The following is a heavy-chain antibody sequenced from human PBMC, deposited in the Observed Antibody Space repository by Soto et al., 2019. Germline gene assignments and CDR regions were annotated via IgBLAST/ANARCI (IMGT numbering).Heavy chain of an antibody. D-gene: IGHD3-16*02. CDR3: ARAIPYVYDYVWGSYRYGYFDY. CDR1: GGTFSSYA. J-gene: IGHJ4*02. V-gene: IGHV1-69*13. CDR2: IIPIFGTA. Sequence: SVKVSCKASGGTFSSYAISWVRQAPGQGLEWMGGIIPIFGTANYAQKFQGRVTITADESTSTAYMELSSLRSEDTAVYYCARAIPYVYDYVWGSYRYGYFDYWGQGTLVTVSS.